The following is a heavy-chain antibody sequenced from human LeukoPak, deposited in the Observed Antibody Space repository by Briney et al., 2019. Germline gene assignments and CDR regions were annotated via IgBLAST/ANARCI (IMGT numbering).Heavy chain of an antibody. CDR1: GFTFSSYW. CDR2: INSDGSVT. J-gene: IGHJ4*02. Sequence: PGGSLRLSCAASGFTFSSYWMHWVRQAPGKGLVWVSRINSDGSVTSYADSVKGRFTISRDNAKNSLYLQMNSLRAEDMALYYCAKDIGPAPTEVTMDRWGQGTLVTVSS. D-gene: IGHD3-10*01. CDR3: AKDIGPAPTEVTMDR. V-gene: IGHV3-74*01.